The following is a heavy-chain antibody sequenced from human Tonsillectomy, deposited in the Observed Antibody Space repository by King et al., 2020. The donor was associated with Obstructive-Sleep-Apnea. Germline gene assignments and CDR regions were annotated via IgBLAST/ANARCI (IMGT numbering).Heavy chain of an antibody. CDR1: GVTVSNNY. CDR3: ATVGRFYGMDV. V-gene: IGHV3-66*01. D-gene: IGHD3/OR15-3a*01. J-gene: IGHJ6*02. CDR2: IYSGDNT. Sequence: VQLVESGGGLVQPGGSLRLSCAASGVTVSNNYMSWVRQAPGKGLEWVSVIYSGDNTHYADSVKGRFTISRDNSKNTLHLQMNSLRAEETAVYYCATVGRFYGMDVWGQGTTVTVSS.